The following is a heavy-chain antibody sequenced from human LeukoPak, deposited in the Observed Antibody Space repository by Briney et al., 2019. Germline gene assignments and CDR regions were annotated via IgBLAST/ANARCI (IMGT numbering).Heavy chain of an antibody. Sequence: GGSLRLSCAASGFTFSSYSMNWVRQAPGKGLEWVSSISSSSSYIYYADSVKGRFTISRDNAKNSLFLQMNSLRAEDTAVYFCARVVVGVTNRFDPWGQGTLVIVSS. J-gene: IGHJ5*02. CDR1: GFTFSSYS. CDR3: ARVVVGVTNRFDP. D-gene: IGHD2-15*01. V-gene: IGHV3-21*04. CDR2: ISSSSSYI.